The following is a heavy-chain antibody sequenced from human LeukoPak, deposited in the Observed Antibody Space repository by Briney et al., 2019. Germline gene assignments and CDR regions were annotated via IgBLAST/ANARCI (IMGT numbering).Heavy chain of an antibody. J-gene: IGHJ4*02. D-gene: IGHD1-26*01. V-gene: IGHV3-48*02. CDR2: ISSSSSTI. Sequence: GGSLRLSCAASGFTFSTYSMNWVRQAPGKGLEWVSYISSSSSTIYYADSVKGRFTISRDNAKNSLYLQMNSLRDEDTAVYFCARISLVGTTGQYYFDYWGQGTLVTVSS. CDR3: ARISLVGTTGQYYFDY. CDR1: GFTFSTYS.